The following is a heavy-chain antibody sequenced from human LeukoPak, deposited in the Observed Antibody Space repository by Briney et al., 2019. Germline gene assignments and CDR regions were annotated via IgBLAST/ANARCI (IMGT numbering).Heavy chain of an antibody. J-gene: IGHJ3*02. CDR3: ARRFSYGVEDI. D-gene: IGHD3-16*01. Sequence: GDSLKISCKGSGYRFTSYWFAWVRQMPGKGLEWMGIMYPSDSDTRYSPSFQGHVTISADKSISTAYLQWSSLKASDTAIYYCARRFSYGVEDIWGQGTMVTVSS. CDR1: GYRFTSYW. V-gene: IGHV5-51*01. CDR2: MYPSDSDT.